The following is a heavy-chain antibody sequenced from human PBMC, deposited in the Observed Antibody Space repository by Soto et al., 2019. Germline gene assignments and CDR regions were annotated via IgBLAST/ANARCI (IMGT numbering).Heavy chain of an antibody. CDR3: ARDYYGSGSYPLYFDY. Sequence: GGSLRLSCAASGFTFSSYSMNWVRQAPGKGLEWVSSISSSSSTIYYADSVKGRFTISRDNAKNSLYLQMNSLRAEDTAVYYCARDYYGSGSYPLYFDYWGQGTLVTVSS. V-gene: IGHV3-48*04. CDR2: ISSSSSTI. CDR1: GFTFSSYS. D-gene: IGHD3-10*01. J-gene: IGHJ4*02.